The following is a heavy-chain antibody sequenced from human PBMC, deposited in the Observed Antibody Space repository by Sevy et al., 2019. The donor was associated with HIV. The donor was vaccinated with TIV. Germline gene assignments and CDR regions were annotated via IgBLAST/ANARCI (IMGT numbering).Heavy chain of an antibody. J-gene: IGHJ5*02. Sequence: GGCLRLSCAASGFTFSSYWMNWIRQAPGKGLEWVANIKQDGSEKYYVDTVKGRFTISRDNAKNSLYLEMNTLRAEDTAVYHCATSGGETWGQGTLVTVSS. D-gene: IGHD3-16*01. CDR3: ATSGGET. CDR2: IKQDGSEK. CDR1: GFTFSSYW. V-gene: IGHV3-7*01.